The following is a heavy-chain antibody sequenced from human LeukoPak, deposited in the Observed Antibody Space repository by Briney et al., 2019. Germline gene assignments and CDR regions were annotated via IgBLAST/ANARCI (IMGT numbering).Heavy chain of an antibody. Sequence: GGSLRLSCAASGFTFSTYAMSWVRHAPGKGLERVSASNGYDTYYADSVKGRFTISKDNSKNTLYLQMNSLRAEDSAIYYCAEGSSNGRPYYFDFWGPGSLVTVSS. CDR2: SNGYDT. CDR3: AEGSSNGRPYYFDF. D-gene: IGHD6-25*01. V-gene: IGHV3-23*01. J-gene: IGHJ4*02. CDR1: GFTFSTYA.